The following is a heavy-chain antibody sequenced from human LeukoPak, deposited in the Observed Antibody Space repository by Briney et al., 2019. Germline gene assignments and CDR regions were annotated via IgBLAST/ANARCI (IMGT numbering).Heavy chain of an antibody. CDR2: IYYSGST. CDR1: GGSISSYY. D-gene: IGHD6-19*01. CDR3: ARGIAVAGMYYFDY. V-gene: IGHV4-59*01. J-gene: IGHJ4*02. Sequence: SETLSLTCTVSGGSISSYYWTWIRQPPRKGLEWIGYIYYSGSTNYNPSLKSRVTISVDTSKNQFSLKLSSVTAADTAVYYCARGIAVAGMYYFDYWGQGTLVTVSS.